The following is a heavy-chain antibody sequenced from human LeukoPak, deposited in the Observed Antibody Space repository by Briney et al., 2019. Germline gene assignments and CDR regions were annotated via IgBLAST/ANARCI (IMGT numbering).Heavy chain of an antibody. Sequence: SETLSLTCTVSGGSISSYYWSWIRQPPGKGLEWIGYIYYSGSTNYNPSLKSRVTISVDTSKNQFSLKLSSVTAADTAVYYCAEGDLWFGEFGAFDIWGQGTMVTVSS. J-gene: IGHJ3*02. V-gene: IGHV4-59*12. D-gene: IGHD3-10*01. CDR3: AEGDLWFGEFGAFDI. CDR1: GGSISSYY. CDR2: IYYSGST.